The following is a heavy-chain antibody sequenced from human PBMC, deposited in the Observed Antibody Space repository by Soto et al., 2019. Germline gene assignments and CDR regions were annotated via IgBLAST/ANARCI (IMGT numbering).Heavy chain of an antibody. J-gene: IGHJ4*02. V-gene: IGHV3-21*01. D-gene: IGHD6-13*01. CDR1: GFTFSSYS. CDR2: ISSSSSYI. Sequence: EVQLVESGGGLVKPGGSLRLSCAASGFTFSSYSMNWVRQAPGKGLGWVSSISSSSSYIYYADSVKGRFTISRDKAKNSLYLKVNTLIAEDTAVYYCAGEGIAAALDYWGPVTLVTVSS. CDR3: AGEGIAAALDY.